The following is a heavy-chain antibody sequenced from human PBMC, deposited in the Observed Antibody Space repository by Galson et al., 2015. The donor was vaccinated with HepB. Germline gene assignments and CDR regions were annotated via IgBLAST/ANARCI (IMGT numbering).Heavy chain of an antibody. CDR1: GFSFTTYA. CDR3: AKYYYPSGSPLFDY. CDR2: ISAGGST. D-gene: IGHD3-10*01. V-gene: IGHV3-23*01. Sequence: SLRLSCAASGFSFTTYALNWVRQAPGKGLEWVSGISAGGSTYYADSVKGRFTISRDDSKNTLYLQMSSLRAEDTAVYYCAKYYYPSGSPLFDYWGQGTLVTVSA. J-gene: IGHJ4*02.